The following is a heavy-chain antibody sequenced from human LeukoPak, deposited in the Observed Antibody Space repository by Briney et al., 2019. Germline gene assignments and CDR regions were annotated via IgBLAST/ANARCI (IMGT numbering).Heavy chain of an antibody. CDR1: GGSFSGYY. J-gene: IGHJ4*02. D-gene: IGHD6-13*01. CDR3: ARVRQQLVPAYFDY. CDR2: INHSGLT. Sequence: PSETLSLTCAVYGGSFSGYYWSWIRQPPGKGLEWIGEINHSGLTNYNPSLKSRVTISVDTSKNQFSLKLSSVTAADTAVYYCARVRQQLVPAYFDYWGQGTLVTVSS. V-gene: IGHV4-34*01.